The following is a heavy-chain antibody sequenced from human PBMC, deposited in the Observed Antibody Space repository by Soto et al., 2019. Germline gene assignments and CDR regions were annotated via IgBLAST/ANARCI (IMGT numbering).Heavy chain of an antibody. CDR1: GGSISSYY. Sequence: SETLSLTCTVSGGSISSYYWSWIRQPPGKGLEWIGYIYYSGSTNYNPSLKSRVTISVDTSKNQFSLKLSSVTAADTAVYYCAASRMDWYRVAQVFDYWGQGTLVTVSS. J-gene: IGHJ4*02. CDR2: IYYSGST. V-gene: IGHV4-59*01. CDR3: AASRMDWYRVAQVFDY. D-gene: IGHD3-9*01.